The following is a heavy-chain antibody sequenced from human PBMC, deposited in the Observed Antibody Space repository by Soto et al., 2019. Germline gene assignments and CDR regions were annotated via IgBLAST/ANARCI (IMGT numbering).Heavy chain of an antibody. Sequence: SQTLSLTCAISGDSVSSNSAAWNWIRQSPSRGLEWLGRTYYRSKWYNDYAVSVKSRITINPDTSKNQFSLQLNSVTPEDTAVYYCARDPDVYDYIWGSYRWTPPFDYWGQGTLVTFSS. V-gene: IGHV6-1*01. D-gene: IGHD3-16*02. CDR1: GDSVSSNSAA. CDR3: ARDPDVYDYIWGSYRWTPPFDY. CDR2: TYYRSKWYN. J-gene: IGHJ4*02.